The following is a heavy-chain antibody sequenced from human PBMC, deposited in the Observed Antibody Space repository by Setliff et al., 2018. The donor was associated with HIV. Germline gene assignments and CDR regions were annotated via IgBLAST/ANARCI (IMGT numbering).Heavy chain of an antibody. CDR3: AIHLSYGDYVPNLFGP. Sequence: SETLSLTCTVSGGPISSASYFWGWIRQSPGRGLELIWSVIYSGSTYYNPSLRSRITISVDMSKNQISLKLNSVTAADTAIYYCAIHLSYGDYVPNLFGPWGRGTLVTVSS. V-gene: IGHV4-39*01. D-gene: IGHD4-17*01. J-gene: IGHJ5*02. CDR2: VIYSGST. CDR1: GGPISSASYF.